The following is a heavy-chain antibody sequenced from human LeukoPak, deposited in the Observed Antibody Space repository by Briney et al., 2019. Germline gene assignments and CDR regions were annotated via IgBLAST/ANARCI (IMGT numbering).Heavy chain of an antibody. CDR2: IYSGGTT. CDR1: GFTVSSNY. CDR3: ARDKNDFWSGSLDY. Sequence: SGGSLRLSCAASGFTVSSNYMSWVRQAPGKGLEWVSVIYSGGTTYYADSVKGLFTISRDNSKSTLFLQMNSLRAEDTAVYFCARDKNDFWSGSLDYWGQGTLVTVSS. J-gene: IGHJ4*02. V-gene: IGHV3-66*02. D-gene: IGHD3-3*01.